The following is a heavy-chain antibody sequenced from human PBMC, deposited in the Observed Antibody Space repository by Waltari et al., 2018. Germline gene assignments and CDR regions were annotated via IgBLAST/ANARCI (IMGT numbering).Heavy chain of an antibody. V-gene: IGHV1-2*02. CDR1: GYTFTGYY. Sequence: QVHLVQSGAEVKKPGASVKVSCKASGYTFTGYYMHWVRQAPGQGLEWMGWSNPYRGDKKLPQSFEGRVTRTRDTAITTVYMELRRLTSDDTAVYYCARDRGGDLGVVTNNWLDPWGQGTLVTVSS. D-gene: IGHD3-3*01. J-gene: IGHJ5*02. CDR2: SNPYRGDK. CDR3: ARDRGGDLGVVTNNWLDP.